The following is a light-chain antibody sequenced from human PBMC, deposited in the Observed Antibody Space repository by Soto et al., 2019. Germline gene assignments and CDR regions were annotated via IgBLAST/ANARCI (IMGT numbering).Light chain of an antibody. CDR3: QQLYRYPLT. CDR2: AAS. CDR1: QGISSY. Sequence: DIQLTQSPSFLSASVGDRVTITCRASQGISSYLAWYQQNPGKAPKVLIYAASTLQGGVPSRFSGRGSGTEFTLTISSLQPGDSATYYCQQLYRYPLTFGGGTKVEIK. J-gene: IGKJ4*02. V-gene: IGKV1-9*01.